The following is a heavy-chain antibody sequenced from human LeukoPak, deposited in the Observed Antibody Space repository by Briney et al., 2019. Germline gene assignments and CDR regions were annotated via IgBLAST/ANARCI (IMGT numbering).Heavy chain of an antibody. CDR1: GFTFDDYA. CDR3: ARGSRLGVVGRDAFDI. CDR2: ISWNSGSI. J-gene: IGHJ3*02. D-gene: IGHD3-3*01. Sequence: HPGGSLRLSCAASGFTFDDYAMHWVRQAPGKGLEWVSGISWNSGSIGYADSVKGRFTISRDNAKNSLYLQVNSLRAEDTAVYYCARGSRLGVVGRDAFDIWGQGTVVTVSS. V-gene: IGHV3-9*01.